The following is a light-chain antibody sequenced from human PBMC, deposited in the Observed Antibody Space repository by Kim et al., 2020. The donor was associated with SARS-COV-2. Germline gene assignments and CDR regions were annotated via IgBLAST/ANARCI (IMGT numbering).Light chain of an antibody. CDR3: AAWDDSVPGRV. CDR1: RSNIGISY. CDR2: NTN. V-gene: IGLV1-47*02. J-gene: IGLJ3*02. Sequence: GQMVFLSCFGSRSNIGISYVFWYQQFPGMAPRLLIYNTNNRPSGVPDRFSGSKSGTAASLAISGLRSEDEADYYCAAWDDSVPGRVFGGGTQLTVL.